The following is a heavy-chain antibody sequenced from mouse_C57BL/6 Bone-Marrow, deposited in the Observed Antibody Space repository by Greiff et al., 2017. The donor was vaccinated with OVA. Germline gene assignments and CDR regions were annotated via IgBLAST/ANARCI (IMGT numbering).Heavy chain of an antibody. CDR1: GFTFSSYG. D-gene: IGHD2-3*01. V-gene: IGHV5-6*01. J-gene: IGHJ2*01. Sequence: EVHLVESGGDLVKPGGSLKLSCAASGFTFSSYGMSWVRQTPDKRLEWVATISSGGSYTYYPDSVKGRFTISRDNAKNTLYLQMSSLKSEDTAMYYCARRDFYYYFDYWGQGTTLTVSS. CDR3: ARRDFYYYFDY. CDR2: ISSGGSYT.